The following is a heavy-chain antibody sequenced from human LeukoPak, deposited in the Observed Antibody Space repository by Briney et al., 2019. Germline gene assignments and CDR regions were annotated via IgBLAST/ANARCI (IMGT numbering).Heavy chain of an antibody. CDR1: GFTFSAYW. CDR3: ARLPYCSSATCYGLDY. D-gene: IGHD2-2*01. CDR2: IRPNGSES. Sequence: GGSLRLSCAASGFTFSAYWMTWVRQAPGKGLEWVANIRPNGSESYYVDSVKGRFTISRDHAKTSLYLQMNSLRAEDTAVYYCARLPYCSSATCYGLDYWGQGTLVTVSS. V-gene: IGHV3-7*01. J-gene: IGHJ4*02.